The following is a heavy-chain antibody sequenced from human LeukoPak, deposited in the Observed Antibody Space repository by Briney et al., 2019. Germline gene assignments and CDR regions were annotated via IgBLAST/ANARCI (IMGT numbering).Heavy chain of an antibody. Sequence: GASVKVSCKASGYSFSSYDINWVRQATGQGREWMGWMNPNSGNTGYAQKFQGRVTMTRNTSISTAYMELSSLRSEDTAVYYCARGQLSGSYEQAHWGQGTLVTVSS. V-gene: IGHV1-8*02. CDR2: MNPNSGNT. CDR3: ARGQLSGSYEQAH. J-gene: IGHJ4*02. D-gene: IGHD1-26*01. CDR1: GYSFSSYD.